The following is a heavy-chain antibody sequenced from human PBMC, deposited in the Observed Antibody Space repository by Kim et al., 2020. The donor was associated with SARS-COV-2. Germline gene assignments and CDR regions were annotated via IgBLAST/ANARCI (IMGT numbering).Heavy chain of an antibody. Sequence: GSTYYNPSLKSRVTISVDTSKNQFSLKLSSVTAADTAVYYCARDGRTVPHWGQGTLVTVSS. J-gene: IGHJ4*02. V-gene: IGHV4-31*02. D-gene: IGHD2-15*01. CDR3: ARDGRTVPH. CDR2: GST.